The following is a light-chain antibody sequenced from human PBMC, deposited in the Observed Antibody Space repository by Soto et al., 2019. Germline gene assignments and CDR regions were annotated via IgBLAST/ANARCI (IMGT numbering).Light chain of an antibody. J-gene: IGKJ1*01. V-gene: IGKV1-5*03. CDR2: KAS. CDR1: QSISSW. Sequence: DIQMTQAPSTLSASVGDRVTITCRASQSISSWLAWYQQKPGKAPKLLIYKASSLESGVPSRLSGSGSGTEFTLTISSLQPDDFANYYCQQYNSLWTFGQGTKVEIK. CDR3: QQYNSLWT.